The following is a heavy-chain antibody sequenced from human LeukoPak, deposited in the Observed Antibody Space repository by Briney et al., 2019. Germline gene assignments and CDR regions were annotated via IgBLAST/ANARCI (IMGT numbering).Heavy chain of an antibody. V-gene: IGHV3-30*02. D-gene: IGHD6-19*01. J-gene: IGHJ4*02. CDR2: IRNDGTSK. CDR3: AKVEVAGNFDY. CDR1: GFNFRTYG. Sequence: GGSLSLSCAASGFNFRTYGMHWVRQAPGKGLEWVAFIRNDGTSKYHVDSVKGRFTISRDNSKNTLSLQMNSLRPEDTAVYYCAKVEVAGNFDYWGQGTLVTVSS.